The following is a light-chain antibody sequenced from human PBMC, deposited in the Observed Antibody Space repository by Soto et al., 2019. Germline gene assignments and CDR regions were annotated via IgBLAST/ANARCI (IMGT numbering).Light chain of an antibody. Sequence: QSALTQPPSASGSPGQSVAVSCTGTSSDIGNYNFVSWYQQHPGKAPKLMIYEVSKRPSGVPDRFSGSKSGNTASLTVSGLQSEDEADYYCRSYAGSNTYVFGTGTKVTVL. CDR3: RSYAGSNTYV. CDR1: SSDIGNYNF. J-gene: IGLJ1*01. V-gene: IGLV2-8*01. CDR2: EVS.